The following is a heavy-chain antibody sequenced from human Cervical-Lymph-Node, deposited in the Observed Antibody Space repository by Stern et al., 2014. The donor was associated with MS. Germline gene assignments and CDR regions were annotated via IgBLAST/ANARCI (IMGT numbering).Heavy chain of an antibody. CDR2: ISAFNGKT. CDR1: GNTFTPYG. CDR3: ATNVLDQYGSGVMAE. Sequence: QVQLVESGAEVKKPGASMKVSCKASGNTFTPYGITWVRQAPGQGLEWLGWISAFNGKTNYAQNLQGRVTMTTDTSTGTAYMEVRSLRSDDTAVYFCATNVLDQYGSGVMAEWGQGTLVTVSS. V-gene: IGHV1-18*01. D-gene: IGHD3-10*01. J-gene: IGHJ4*02.